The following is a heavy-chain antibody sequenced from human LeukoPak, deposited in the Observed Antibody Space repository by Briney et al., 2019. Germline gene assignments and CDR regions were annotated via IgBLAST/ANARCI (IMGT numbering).Heavy chain of an antibody. CDR3: ARVRMGYCSGGSCPGGWFDP. J-gene: IGHJ5*02. CDR2: IYYSGST. D-gene: IGHD2-15*01. V-gene: IGHV4-59*01. Sequence: SETLSLTCTVSGGSISSYYWSWIRQPPGKGLEWIGYIYYSGSTNYNPSLKSRVTISVDTSKNQFSLKLSSVTAADTAVYYCARVRMGYCSGGSCPGGWFDPWGQGTLVTVSS. CDR1: GGSISSYY.